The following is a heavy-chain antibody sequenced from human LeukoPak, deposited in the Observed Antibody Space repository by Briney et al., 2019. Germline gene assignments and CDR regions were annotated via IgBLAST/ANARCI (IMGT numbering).Heavy chain of an antibody. J-gene: IGHJ4*02. D-gene: IGHD6-6*01. CDR1: GYTFTSYG. CDR3: ARGSAMAQKQLVHHFDS. Sequence: GASVKVSCKASGYTFTSYGISWVRQAPGQGLEWMGWISAYNGNTKYAQKLQDRVTMTTDTSTTTAYMEVRSLTSDDTAVYYCARGSAMAQKQLVHHFDSWGQGTLVIVSS. V-gene: IGHV1-18*01. CDR2: ISAYNGNT.